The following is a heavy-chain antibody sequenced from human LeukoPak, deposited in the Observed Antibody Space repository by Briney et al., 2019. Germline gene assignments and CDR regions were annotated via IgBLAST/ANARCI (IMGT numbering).Heavy chain of an antibody. CDR1: GGSISSYY. V-gene: IGHV4-59*01. CDR2: IYYSGST. CDR3: ARGTKTGNTGYDWNY. Sequence: SETLSLTCTVSGGSISSYYWSWIRQPPGKGLEWIGYIYYSGSTTYNPSLKSRVTISVDTSLNQFSLMLRSVTAADTAVYYCARGTKTGNTGYDWNYWGQGSLVTVSS. J-gene: IGHJ4*02. D-gene: IGHD5-12*01.